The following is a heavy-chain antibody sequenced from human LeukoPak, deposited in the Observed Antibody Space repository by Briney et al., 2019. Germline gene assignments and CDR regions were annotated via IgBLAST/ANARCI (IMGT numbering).Heavy chain of an antibody. V-gene: IGHV4-31*03. Sequence: SETLSLTCTVSGGSISSGGYHWSWIRQHPGKGLEWIGYIYYSGTTSYNPSLKSRVTISVDTSKKKFSLKVSSVTVADTAVYYCARDLYFGDYPSGYYGMDVWGQGTTVTVSS. J-gene: IGHJ6*02. CDR1: GGSISSGGYH. D-gene: IGHD4-17*01. CDR2: IYYSGTT. CDR3: ARDLYFGDYPSGYYGMDV.